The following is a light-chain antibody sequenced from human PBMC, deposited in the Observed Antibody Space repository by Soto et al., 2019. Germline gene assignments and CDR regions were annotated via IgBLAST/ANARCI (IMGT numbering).Light chain of an antibody. Sequence: QSVLTQPPSVSGAPGQRVTISCTGSSSNIGAGYDVHWYQQLPGTAPKLLIYGNSNRPSGVPDRFSGSKSGTSASLAITGLQAEGEADYYCQSYDISLSGWVFGGGTKLTVL. CDR3: QSYDISLSGWV. V-gene: IGLV1-40*01. CDR2: GNS. CDR1: SSNIGAGYD. J-gene: IGLJ3*02.